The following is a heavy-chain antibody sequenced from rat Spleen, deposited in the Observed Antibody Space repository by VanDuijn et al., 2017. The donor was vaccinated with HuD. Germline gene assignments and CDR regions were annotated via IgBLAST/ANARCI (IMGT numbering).Heavy chain of an antibody. CDR3: ARVYYDGSPGDY. CDR1: GLSLTSNS. Sequence: QVQLKESGPGLVQPSQTLSLTCTVSGLSLTSNSVSWIRQPPGKGLEWMGILWSKGGTDYNSAFKSRLSISRDTWKSQVFLKMNSLRTEDTAMYFCARVYYDGSPGDYWGQGVMVTVSS. D-gene: IGHD1-12*02. V-gene: IGHV2-47*01. J-gene: IGHJ2*01. CDR2: LWSKGGT.